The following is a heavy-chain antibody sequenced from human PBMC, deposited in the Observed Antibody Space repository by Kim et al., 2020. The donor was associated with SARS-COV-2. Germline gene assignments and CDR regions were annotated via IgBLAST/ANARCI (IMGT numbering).Heavy chain of an antibody. Sequence: SETLSLTCAVYGGSFSGYYWSWIRQPPGKGLEWIGEINHSGSTNYNPSLKSRVTISVDTSKNQFSLKLSSVTAADTAVYYCASVDTAMVNHYYYGMDVWGQGTTVTVSS. CDR3: ASVDTAMVNHYYYGMDV. D-gene: IGHD5-18*01. V-gene: IGHV4-34*01. CDR1: GGSFSGYY. CDR2: INHSGST. J-gene: IGHJ6*02.